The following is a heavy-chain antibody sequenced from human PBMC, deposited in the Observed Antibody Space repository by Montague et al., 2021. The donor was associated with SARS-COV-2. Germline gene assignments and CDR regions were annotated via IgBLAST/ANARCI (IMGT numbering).Heavy chain of an antibody. D-gene: IGHD3-22*01. CDR1: GGSMRDYY. CDR3: PRVHYYTCYCDS. J-gene: IGHJ4*02. Sequence: SETLSLTCTVSGGSMRDYYWSWIRQPPGEGLEWIGHIYYSGSTDXXPSLNSRGTLSIEKSKNQFSLNLRSVTAADTAFYYCPRVHYYTCYCDSWGQGTLVSVSS. V-gene: IGHV4-59*01. CDR2: IYYSGST.